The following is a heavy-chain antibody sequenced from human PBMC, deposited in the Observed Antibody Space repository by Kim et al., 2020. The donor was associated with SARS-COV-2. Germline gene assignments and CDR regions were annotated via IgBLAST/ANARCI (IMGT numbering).Heavy chain of an antibody. J-gene: IGHJ4*02. CDR2: IHTGNGET. CDR3: ARDFFYNYQASGASDL. D-gene: IGHD3-10*01. V-gene: IGHV1-3*04. Sequence: ASVKVSCKTSGYTFTSFAMHWVRQAPGQGLEWVGWIHTGNGETKYSQKFQGRVTITTDTSASTGYLDLSGLRSEDTAVYYCARDFFYNYQASGASDLWGQGTLVTVSS. CDR1: GYTFTSFA.